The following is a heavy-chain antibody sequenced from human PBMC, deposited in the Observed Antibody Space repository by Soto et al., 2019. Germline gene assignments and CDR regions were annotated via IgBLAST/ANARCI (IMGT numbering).Heavy chain of an antibody. V-gene: IGHV3-30*18. CDR3: AKSRVGSSWYEGDS. J-gene: IGHJ4*02. CDR1: GFTFSSYG. Sequence: QVQLVESGGGVVQPGRSLRLSCAASGFTFSSYGMHWVRQAPGKGLGWLAVISNDGTIQDYADSIKGRFTISKDNSKNTLFLQMNSLRPEDTAVYFCAKSRVGSSWYEGDSWGQGTLVTVSS. CDR2: ISNDGTIQ. D-gene: IGHD6-13*01.